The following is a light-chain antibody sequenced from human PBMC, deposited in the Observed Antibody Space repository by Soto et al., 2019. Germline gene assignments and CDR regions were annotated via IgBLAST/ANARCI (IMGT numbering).Light chain of an antibody. CDR2: GAS. J-gene: IGKJ1*01. V-gene: IGKV3D-15*01. Sequence: EIVLTQSPGTLSLSPGERATLSCRASQSVSNSYLAWYQQKPGQAPRPLISGASRRATGVPARFSGSGSGTEFTLTISSLQSEDFVVYYCQQYNNWPRTFGQGTKVDIK. CDR1: QSVSNSY. CDR3: QQYNNWPRT.